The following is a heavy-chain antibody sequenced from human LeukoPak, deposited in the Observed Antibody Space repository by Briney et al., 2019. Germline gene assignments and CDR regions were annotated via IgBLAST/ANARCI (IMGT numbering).Heavy chain of an antibody. CDR3: ARVGLYGSESYAALDI. Sequence: PSETLSLACAVYGGSFSGYYWSWIRQPPGKGLEWIGEINHSGTTNYNPSLKSRVTISVDTSKNQFSLKLTSVTAADTAVYYCARVGLYGSESYAALDIWGQGTLVTVSS. V-gene: IGHV4-34*01. J-gene: IGHJ3*02. CDR2: INHSGTT. CDR1: GGSFSGYY. D-gene: IGHD3-10*01.